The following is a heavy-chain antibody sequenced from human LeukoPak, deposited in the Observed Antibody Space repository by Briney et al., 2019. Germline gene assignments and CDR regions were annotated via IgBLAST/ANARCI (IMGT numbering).Heavy chain of an antibody. CDR2: ISTNTGNP. D-gene: IGHD6-19*01. V-gene: IGHV7-4-1*02. J-gene: IGHJ5*02. CDR3: ARDPGAHLYSSGWTNWFDP. CDR1: GYTFTSYA. Sequence: ASVKVSCKASGYTFTSYAMNWVRQAPGQGLEWMGWISTNTGNPTYAQGFTGRFVFSLDTSVSTAYLQISSLKAEDTAVYYCARDPGAHLYSSGWTNWFDPWGQGTLVTVSS.